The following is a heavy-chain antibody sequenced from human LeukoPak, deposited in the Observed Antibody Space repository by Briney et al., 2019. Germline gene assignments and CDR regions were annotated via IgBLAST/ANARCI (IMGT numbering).Heavy chain of an antibody. CDR1: GGSISSYY. J-gene: IGHJ4*02. CDR3: AMGTTVTTSGYFDY. CDR2: IYYSGST. Sequence: SETLSLTCTVSGGSISSYYWSWIRQPPGKGLGWIGYIYYSGSTNYNPSLKSRVTISVDTSKNQFSLKLSSVTAADTAVYYCAMGTTVTTSGYFDYWGQGTLVTVSS. V-gene: IGHV4-59*01. D-gene: IGHD4-17*01.